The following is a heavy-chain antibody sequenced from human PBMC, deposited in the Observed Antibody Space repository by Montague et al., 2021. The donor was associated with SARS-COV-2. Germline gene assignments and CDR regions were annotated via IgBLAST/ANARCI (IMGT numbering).Heavy chain of an antibody. J-gene: IGHJ4*02. Sequence: CAISGDSVSIMRDSGDDLKQSRSKCLHGRRRKDDRCKWNNDYAESVKSRITIDPNTSKHQFSLHLNSVTPEDTAVYYCARIPVGSKYYFDFWGQGTLVTVSS. CDR1: GDSVSIMRDS. D-gene: IGHD2-2*01. CDR3: ARIPVGSKYYFDF. CDR2: KDDRCKWNN. V-gene: IGHV6-1*01.